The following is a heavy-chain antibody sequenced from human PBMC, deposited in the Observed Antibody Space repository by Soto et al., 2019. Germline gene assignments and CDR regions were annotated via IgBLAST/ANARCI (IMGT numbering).Heavy chain of an antibody. CDR3: GRGRSGQIVVFY. D-gene: IGHD3-22*01. CDR1: GYTFTGHY. Sequence: ASVKVSCKASGYTFTGHYIHWVRQAPEQGPEWMGEIGPESGATRYAQRFQGRVTMTRDMSITTVYMELNNLSPDDTAVYYWGRGRSGQIVVFYWGQGTPVTVYS. CDR2: IGPESGAT. J-gene: IGHJ4*02. V-gene: IGHV1-2*02.